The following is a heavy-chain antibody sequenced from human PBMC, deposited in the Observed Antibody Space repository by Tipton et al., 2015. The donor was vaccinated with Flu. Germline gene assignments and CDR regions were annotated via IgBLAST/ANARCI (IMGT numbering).Heavy chain of an antibody. CDR2: IYYSGSA. V-gene: IGHV4-39*06. CDR1: GGSISSSSFY. J-gene: IGHJ1*01. D-gene: IGHD5-24*01. CDR3: ATDRHGSRDSSHAEYFQH. Sequence: TLSLTCIVSGGSISSSSFYWGWLRQPPGKGLEWIGSIYYSGSAYYNPSLKSRVTISVDTSKNQFPLKVSSVTAADTAVYYCATDRHGSRDSSHAEYFQHWGQGTLVTVSS.